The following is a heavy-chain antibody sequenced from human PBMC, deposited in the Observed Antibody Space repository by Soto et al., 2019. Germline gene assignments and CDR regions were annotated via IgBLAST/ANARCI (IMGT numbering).Heavy chain of an antibody. CDR2: IYYSGST. J-gene: IGHJ3*02. D-gene: IGHD1-26*01. V-gene: IGHV4-59*01. CDR1: GGSISSYY. Sequence: QVQLQESGPGLVKPSETLSLTCTVSGGSISSYYWSWIRQPPGKGLEWIGYIYYSGSTNYNPSLQSRVTISVDTSKNQFSLKLSSVTAADTAVYYCAREGESGSYYLQAFDIWGQGTMVTVSS. CDR3: AREGESGSYYLQAFDI.